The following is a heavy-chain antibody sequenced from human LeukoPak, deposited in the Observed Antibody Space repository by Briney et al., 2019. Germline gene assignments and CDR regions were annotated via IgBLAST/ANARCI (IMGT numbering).Heavy chain of an antibody. CDR1: GGSIRSGSYY. Sequence: SETLSLTCTLSGGSIRSGSYYWGWIRQPPGKGLGWMVSIYYSGSTNYKPSLRSRVTISVDTSKNQFSLKMSSVTAADTAVYYCARHAGSYYTYNFDYWGQGTLVTVSS. J-gene: IGHJ4*02. V-gene: IGHV4-39*01. CDR2: IYYSGST. CDR3: ARHAGSYYTYNFDY. D-gene: IGHD3-22*01.